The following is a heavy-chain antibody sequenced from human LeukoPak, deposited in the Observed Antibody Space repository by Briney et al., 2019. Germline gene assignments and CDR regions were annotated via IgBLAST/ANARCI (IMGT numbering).Heavy chain of an antibody. D-gene: IGHD3-3*02. CDR2: INSDGSST. J-gene: IGHJ4*02. V-gene: IGHV3-74*01. Sequence: GGSLRLSCAASGFTFSSYWMHWVRQAPGKGLVWGSRINSDGSSTSYADSVKGRFTISRDNAKNTLCLQMNSLRAEDTAVYYCARVPVSRAIDYWGQGTLVTVSS. CDR1: GFTFSSYW. CDR3: ARVPVSRAIDY.